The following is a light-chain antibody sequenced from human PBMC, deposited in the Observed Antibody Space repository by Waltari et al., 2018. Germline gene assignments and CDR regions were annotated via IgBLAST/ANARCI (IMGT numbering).Light chain of an antibody. Sequence: EIVLTQSPATLSLSPGERATLPCRASQSVSSYFAWYQQKPGQAPRLLIYDASNRATGIPARFSGSGSGTDFTLTISSLEPEDFAVYYCQQRSNWLTFGGGTKVEIK. CDR2: DAS. CDR3: QQRSNWLT. CDR1: QSVSSY. V-gene: IGKV3-11*01. J-gene: IGKJ4*01.